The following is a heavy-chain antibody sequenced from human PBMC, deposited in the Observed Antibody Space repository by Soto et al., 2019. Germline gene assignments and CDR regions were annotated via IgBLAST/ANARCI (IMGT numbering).Heavy chain of an antibody. V-gene: IGHV1-18*01. D-gene: IGHD6-19*01. CDR3: ARAIRRGVSGPTTYAFDY. CDR1: GYTFTTYA. J-gene: IGHJ4*02. CDR2: ISAYNGDR. Sequence: QVQLVQSGAEVKKPGASVKVSCKASGYTFTTYAIYWVRQAPGQGLEWMGWISAYNGDRNYAQKVQGRVTMTTDTSTSTAYMELRRLISDGTAVYYCARAIRRGVSGPTTYAFDYWGQGTLVTVSS.